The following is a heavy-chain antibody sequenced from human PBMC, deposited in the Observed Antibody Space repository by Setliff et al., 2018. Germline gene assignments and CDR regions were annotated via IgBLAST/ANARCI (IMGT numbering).Heavy chain of an antibody. V-gene: IGHV1-18*01. J-gene: IGHJ3*02. CDR3: ARGPIPPDSGSFYWYAFDI. CDR1: GYTFTSYG. D-gene: IGHD1-26*01. CDR2: ISAYNGNT. Sequence: ASVKVSCKASGYTFTSYGISWARQAPGQGLEWMGWISAYNGNTNYAQKLQGRVTMTTDTSTSTAYMELRSLRSDDTAVYYCARGPIPPDSGSFYWYAFDIWGQGTMVTVSS.